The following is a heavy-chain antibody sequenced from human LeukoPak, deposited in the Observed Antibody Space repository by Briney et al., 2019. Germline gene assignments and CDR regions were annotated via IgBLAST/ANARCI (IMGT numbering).Heavy chain of an antibody. Sequence: PSETLSLTRAVYGGPFSGYYWSWIRQPPGKGLEWIGEINHSGSTNYNPSLKSRVTISVDTSKNQFSLKLSSVTAADTAVYYCARGRGLWFGESVSPFDPWGQGTLVTVSS. V-gene: IGHV4-34*01. D-gene: IGHD3-10*01. CDR3: ARGRGLWFGESVSPFDP. J-gene: IGHJ5*02. CDR1: GGPFSGYY. CDR2: INHSGST.